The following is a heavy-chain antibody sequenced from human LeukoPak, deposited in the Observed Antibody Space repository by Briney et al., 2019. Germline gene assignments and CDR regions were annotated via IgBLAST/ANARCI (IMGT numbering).Heavy chain of an antibody. D-gene: IGHD3-10*01. V-gene: IGHV4-4*02. Sequence: SGTLSLTCAVSGGSISSSNWWSWVRQPPGKGLEWIGEIYHSGSTNYNPSLKSRVTISVDKSKNQFSLKLSSVTAAVTAVYYCAGSGSYYGEYYFDYWGQGTLVTVSS. CDR1: GGSISSSNW. J-gene: IGHJ4*02. CDR2: IYHSGST. CDR3: AGSGSYYGEYYFDY.